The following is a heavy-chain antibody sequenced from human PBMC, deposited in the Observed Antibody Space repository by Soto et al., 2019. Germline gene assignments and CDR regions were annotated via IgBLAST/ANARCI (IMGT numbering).Heavy chain of an antibody. J-gene: IGHJ4*02. Sequence: GSLRLSCAASGFTFTFYAMSWVRQAPGKGLQWVSGTTGSGDITYYADSVKDRFTISRDNSKNTLYLQMNSLRAEDTAVYYCAKEEDSGGYKGFSFDFWGQGALVTVSS. D-gene: IGHD3-22*01. CDR3: AKEEDSGGYKGFSFDF. V-gene: IGHV3-23*01. CDR2: TTGSGDIT. CDR1: GFTFTFYA.